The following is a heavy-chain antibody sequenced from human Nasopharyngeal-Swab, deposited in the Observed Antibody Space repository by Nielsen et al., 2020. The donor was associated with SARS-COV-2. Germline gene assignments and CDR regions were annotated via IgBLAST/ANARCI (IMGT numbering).Heavy chain of an antibody. CDR1: GGSISNYY. J-gene: IGHJ5*02. D-gene: IGHD3-10*01. CDR3: ARFSGSYSHNWFDP. V-gene: IGHV4-59*01. CDR2: YFYRGST. Sequence: SDPLSPTCNVSGGSISNYYWSWFPQPPGKGLDGMGPYFYRGSTNYNHSIKTRVTISVDTSKNEFSLKLNSVTAADTAVSYCARFSGSYSHNWFDPWGQGILVIVSS.